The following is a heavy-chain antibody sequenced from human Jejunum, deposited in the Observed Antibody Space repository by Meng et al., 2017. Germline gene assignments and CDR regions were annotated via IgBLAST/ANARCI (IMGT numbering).Heavy chain of an antibody. D-gene: IGHD1-14*01. CDR2: ISESGGST. Sequence: GSLRLSCVASGFSFMFEPMSWVRQAPGKGLEWVSAISESGGSTYFADSVKGRFTISRDNSKKTLFLQMNSLRVEDTAIYYCARDNGRQVRGSYKGFDSWGQGTLVTVSS. CDR1: GFSFMFEP. V-gene: IGHV3-23*01. CDR3: ARDNGRQVRGSYKGFDS. J-gene: IGHJ4*02.